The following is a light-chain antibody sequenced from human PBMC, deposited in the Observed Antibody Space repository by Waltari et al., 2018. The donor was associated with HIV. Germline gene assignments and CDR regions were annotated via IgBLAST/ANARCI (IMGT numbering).Light chain of an antibody. J-gene: IGKJ4*01. Sequence: EIVLTQSPVTLSLSPGDRATLSCRASQSVGTYSAWYQQKSGQAPRLLIYDTSNRATGIPARFSGSGSGTDFTLTISSLEPEDFAVYYCQQRFNWVTFGGGTKVERK. CDR3: QQRFNWVT. CDR2: DTS. CDR1: QSVGTY. V-gene: IGKV3-11*01.